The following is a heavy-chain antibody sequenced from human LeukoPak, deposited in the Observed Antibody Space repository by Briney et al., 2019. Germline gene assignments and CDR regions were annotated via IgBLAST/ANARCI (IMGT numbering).Heavy chain of an antibody. V-gene: IGHV3-64D*09. D-gene: IGHD3-22*01. CDR3: VKSMRVVVIPDAFDI. J-gene: IGHJ3*02. Sequence: PGGSLRLSCLGSGFTFSTYAMHGFRPAPGKGLEYVSAISSNGGSTYYADSVKGRFTSSRDNSKNTLYLQMSSLRADDTAVYYCVKSMRVVVIPDAFDIGGQGTMVTVSS. CDR1: GFTFSTYA. CDR2: ISSNGGST.